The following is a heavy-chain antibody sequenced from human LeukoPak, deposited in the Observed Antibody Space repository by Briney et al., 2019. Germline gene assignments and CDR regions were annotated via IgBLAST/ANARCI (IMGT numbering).Heavy chain of an antibody. CDR2: ISYDGSNK. CDR1: GFTFSSYA. V-gene: IGHV3-30*04. D-gene: IGHD5-18*01. Sequence: GGSLRLSCAASGFTFSSYAMHWVRQAPGKGLEWVAVISYDGSNKYYADSVKGRFTISRDNSKNTLYLQMNSLRAEDTAVYYCASDGDEYSDDYWGQGTLVTVSS. CDR3: ASDGDEYSDDY. J-gene: IGHJ4*02.